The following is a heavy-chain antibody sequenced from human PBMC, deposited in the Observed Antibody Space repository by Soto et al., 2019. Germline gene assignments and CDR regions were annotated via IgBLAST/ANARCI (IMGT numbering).Heavy chain of an antibody. CDR1: GGSISSGGYY. V-gene: IGHV4-31*03. Sequence: TLSLTCTVSGGSISSGGYYWSWIRQHPGKGLEWIGYIYYSGSTYYNPSLKSRVTISVDTSKNQFSLKLSSVTAADTAVYYCARGTARTHAFDIWGQGTMVTVSS. CDR2: IYYSGST. J-gene: IGHJ3*02. D-gene: IGHD6-6*01. CDR3: ARGTARTHAFDI.